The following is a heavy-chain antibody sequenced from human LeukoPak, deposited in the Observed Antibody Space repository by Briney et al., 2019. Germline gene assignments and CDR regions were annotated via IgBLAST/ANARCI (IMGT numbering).Heavy chain of an antibody. CDR3: ARDRGIAAAGLFDY. J-gene: IGHJ4*02. Sequence: PGGSLRLSCAASGLTFSSYSMNWVRQAPGKGLEWVSSISSSSSYIYYADSVKGRFTISRDNAKNSLYLQMNSLRAEDTAVYYCARDRGIAAAGLFDYWGQGTLATVSS. CDR1: GLTFSSYS. V-gene: IGHV3-21*01. CDR2: ISSSSSYI. D-gene: IGHD6-13*01.